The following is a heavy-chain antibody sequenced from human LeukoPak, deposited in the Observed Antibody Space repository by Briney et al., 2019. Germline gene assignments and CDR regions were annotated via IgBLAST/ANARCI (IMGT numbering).Heavy chain of an antibody. J-gene: IGHJ3*02. V-gene: IGHV4-30-2*01. CDR2: IYHSGST. CDR1: GGSISSGGYY. Sequence: PSETLSLTCTVSGGSISSGGYYWSWIRQPPGKGLEWIGYIYHSGSTYYNPSLKSRVTISVDRSKNQFSLELSSVTAADTAVYYCARDRFPQGAFDIWGQGTMVTVSS. D-gene: IGHD3-16*01. CDR3: ARDRFPQGAFDI.